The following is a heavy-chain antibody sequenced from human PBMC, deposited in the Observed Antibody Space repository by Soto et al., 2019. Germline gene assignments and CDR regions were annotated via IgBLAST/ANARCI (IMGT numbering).Heavy chain of an antibody. CDR3: AKLSCTSSTCYFPGWFDP. CDR2: VYYSGSS. V-gene: IGHV4-31*03. J-gene: IGHJ5*02. CDR1: GDSISGGASF. D-gene: IGHD2-2*01. Sequence: SETLSLTCTVSGDSISGGASFWSWIRQPPGKGLEWIANVYYSGSSYYNPSLKSRLTISVDTTKNQFSLQLKSMTAAGTAVYYCAKLSCTSSTCYFPGWFDPWGQGTLVTVSS.